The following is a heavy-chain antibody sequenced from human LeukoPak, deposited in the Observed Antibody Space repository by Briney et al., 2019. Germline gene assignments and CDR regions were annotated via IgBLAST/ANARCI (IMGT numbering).Heavy chain of an antibody. CDR3: ARHHASTYYYDSSGLNWFDP. CDR2: IIPIFGTA. J-gene: IGHJ5*02. CDR1: GGTFSSYA. V-gene: IGHV1-69*05. Sequence: GSSVKVSCKASGGTFSSYAISWVRQAPGQGLEWMGRIIPIFGTANYAQKFQGRVTITTDESTSTAYMELSSLRSEDTAVYYCARHHASTYYYDSSGLNWFDPWGQGTLVTVFS. D-gene: IGHD3-22*01.